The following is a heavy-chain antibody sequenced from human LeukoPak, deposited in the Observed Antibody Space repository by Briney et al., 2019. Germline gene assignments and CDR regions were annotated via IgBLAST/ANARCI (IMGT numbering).Heavy chain of an antibody. D-gene: IGHD3-10*01. CDR1: GGTFSSYA. CDR3: ARVAKIRGVIIIPDSYGMDV. V-gene: IGHV1-69*13. Sequence: SVKVPCKASGGTFSSYAISWVRQAPGQGLEWMGGIIPIFGTANYAQKFQGGVTITADESTSTAYMELSSLRSEDTAVYYCARVAKIRGVIIIPDSYGMDVWGKGTTVTVSS. J-gene: IGHJ6*04. CDR2: IIPIFGTA.